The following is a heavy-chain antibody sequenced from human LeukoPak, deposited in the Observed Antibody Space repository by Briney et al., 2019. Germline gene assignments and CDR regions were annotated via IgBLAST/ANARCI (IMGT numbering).Heavy chain of an antibody. CDR2: ISSSSSYI. CDR1: GFTFSSYS. Sequence: GGSLRLSCAASGFTFSSYSMNWVRQAPGKGLEWVSSISSSSSYIYYADSVKGRFTISRDNAKNSLYLQMNSLRAEDTAVYYCAKDGQGSSGSGGPVSGPYYFEYWGQGSLVTVSS. D-gene: IGHD1-26*01. CDR3: AKDGQGSSGSGGPVSGPYYFEY. V-gene: IGHV3-21*01. J-gene: IGHJ4*02.